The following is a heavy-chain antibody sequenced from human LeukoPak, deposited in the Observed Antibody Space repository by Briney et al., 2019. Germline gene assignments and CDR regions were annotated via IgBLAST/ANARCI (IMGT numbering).Heavy chain of an antibody. D-gene: IGHD3-16*01. V-gene: IGHV3-48*02. CDR2: ISGGSDTI. CDR3: ARVPYTTGTYDY. CDR1: GFTVSNKY. J-gene: IGHJ4*02. Sequence: GGSLRLSCAASGFTVSNKYMNWVRQAPGKGLEWVSYISGGSDTIYYVDSVKGRFTISRDNVKNLLYLHMNSLRDEDTAVYYCARVPYTTGTYDYWGQGTLVTVFS.